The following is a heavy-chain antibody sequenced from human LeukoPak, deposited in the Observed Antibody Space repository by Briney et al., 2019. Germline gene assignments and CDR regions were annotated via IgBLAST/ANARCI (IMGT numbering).Heavy chain of an antibody. CDR3: ARPPVGSSWYWFDP. V-gene: IGHV1-69*04. Sequence: GSSVKVSCKASGGTFSSYAISWVRQAPGQGLEWMGRIIPILGIANYAQKFQGRVTITADKSTSTAYMELSSLRSEDTAVYYCARPPVGSSWYWFDPWGQGTLVTVSS. CDR2: IIPILGIA. CDR1: GGTFSSYA. J-gene: IGHJ5*02. D-gene: IGHD6-13*01.